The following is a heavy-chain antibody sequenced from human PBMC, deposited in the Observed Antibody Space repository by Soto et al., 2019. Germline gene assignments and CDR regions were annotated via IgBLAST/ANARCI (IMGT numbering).Heavy chain of an antibody. V-gene: IGHV6-1*01. Sequence: WVRQAPGQGLEWLGRTYYRSKWYNDYAVSVKSRVTINPDTSKNQFSLQLNSVTPEDTAVYYCARGVVTIDCWGQGTLVTSPQ. CDR3: ARGVVTIDC. CDR2: TYYRSKWYN. J-gene: IGHJ4*02. D-gene: IGHD2-21*01.